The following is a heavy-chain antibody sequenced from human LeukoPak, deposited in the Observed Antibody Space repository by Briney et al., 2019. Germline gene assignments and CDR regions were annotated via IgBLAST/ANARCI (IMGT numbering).Heavy chain of an antibody. CDR2: ISAYNGNT. V-gene: IGHV1-18*01. J-gene: IGHJ6*03. D-gene: IGHD3-3*01. Sequence: GASVKVSCKASGYTFTNYGINWVRQAPGQGLEWMGWISAYNGNTNYAQKLQGRVTMTTDTSTSTAYMELRSLRSDDTAVYYCARVGVLRFLEWLENYYYMDVWGKGTTVTVSS. CDR3: ARVGVLRFLEWLENYYYMDV. CDR1: GYTFTNYG.